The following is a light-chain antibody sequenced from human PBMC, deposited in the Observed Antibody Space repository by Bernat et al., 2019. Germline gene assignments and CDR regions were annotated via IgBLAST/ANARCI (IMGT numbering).Light chain of an antibody. CDR2: EVS. V-gene: IGLV2-23*02. Sequence: QSALTQPASVSGSPGQSITISCTGTSSDVGSYNLVSWYQQHPGKAPKLMIYEVSKPPSGVSNRFSGSKSGNTASLTISGLQAEDEADYYCCSYAGSSTPNWVFGGGTKLTVL. J-gene: IGLJ3*02. CDR3: CSYAGSSTPNWV. CDR1: SSDVGSYNL.